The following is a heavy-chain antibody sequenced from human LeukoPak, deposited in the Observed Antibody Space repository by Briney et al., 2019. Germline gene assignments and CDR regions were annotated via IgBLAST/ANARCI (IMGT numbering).Heavy chain of an antibody. J-gene: IGHJ4*02. CDR2: ISSSGSTI. Sequence: GGSLRLSCAASGFTFSDYYMSWIRQAPGKGLEWVSYISSSGSTIYYADSVKGRFTISRDNAKNSLYLQMNSLRAEDTAVYYCARELAVAGTGNMCFDYWGQGTLVTVSS. CDR3: ARELAVAGTGNMCFDY. CDR1: GFTFSDYY. V-gene: IGHV3-11*01. D-gene: IGHD6-19*01.